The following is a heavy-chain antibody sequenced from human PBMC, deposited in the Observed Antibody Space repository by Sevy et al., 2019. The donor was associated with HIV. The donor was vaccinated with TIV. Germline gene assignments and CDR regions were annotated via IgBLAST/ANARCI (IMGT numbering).Heavy chain of an antibody. J-gene: IGHJ6*02. D-gene: IGHD3-10*01. CDR1: GFSFSSYS. V-gene: IGHV3-48*01. CDR3: ARVPSTGRYGMDV. CDR2: ISSSSSTI. Sequence: GGSLRLSCAASGFSFSSYSMNWVRQAPGKGLEWVSYISSSSSTIYYADSVRGRFTISRDNAKNSLYLQMNSLRAGDTAVYYCARVPSTGRYGMDVWGQGTMVTVSS.